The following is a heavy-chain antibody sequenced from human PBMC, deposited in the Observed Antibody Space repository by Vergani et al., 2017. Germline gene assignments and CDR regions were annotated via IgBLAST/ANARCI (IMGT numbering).Heavy chain of an antibody. Sequence: QVQLQESGPGLVKPSETLSLTCTVSGGSISSYYWSWIRQPPGKGLEWIGYIYYSGSTNYNPSLKSRVTITVDTSKNQFPLKLSCVTAADTAVYYCARNYGCSSTSFSAGDYYYYYYMDVWSEGTTVTVSS. CDR3: ARNYGCSSTSFSAGDYYYYYYMDV. V-gene: IGHV4-59*01. CDR2: IYYSGST. D-gene: IGHD2-2*01. CDR1: GGSISSYY. J-gene: IGHJ6*03.